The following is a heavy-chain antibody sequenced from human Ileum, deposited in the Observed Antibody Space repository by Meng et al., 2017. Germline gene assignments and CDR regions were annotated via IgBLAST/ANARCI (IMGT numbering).Heavy chain of an antibody. CDR3: ARHGPYYIAI. CDR1: GFTLSRYS. Sequence: GESLKISCAASGFTLSRYSMNWVRQAPGKGLEWVATINQGGSEIYYVDSVRGRFTISRDNSKNSLYLQMNSLRAEDTAVYFCARHGPYYIAIWGQGTVVTVSS. CDR2: INQGGSEI. J-gene: IGHJ3*02. V-gene: IGHV3-7*01. D-gene: IGHD3-10*01.